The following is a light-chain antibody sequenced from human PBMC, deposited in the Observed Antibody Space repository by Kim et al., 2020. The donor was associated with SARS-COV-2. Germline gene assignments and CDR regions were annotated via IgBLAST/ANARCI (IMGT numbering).Light chain of an antibody. CDR1: SSTIGSNY. V-gene: IGLV1-47*01. CDR2: QDN. Sequence: GQRVTISCSRSSSTIGSNYVYWYQQLPGTAPKLLIFQDNQRPPGVPDRFSGSRSGTSASLAISDLRSDDEAEYHCGTWDDSLRGIVFGGGTKVTVL. CDR3: GTWDDSLRGIV. J-gene: IGLJ2*01.